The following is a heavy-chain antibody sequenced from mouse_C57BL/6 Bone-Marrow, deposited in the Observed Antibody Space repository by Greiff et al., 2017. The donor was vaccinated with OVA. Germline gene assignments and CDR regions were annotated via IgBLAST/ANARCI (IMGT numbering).Heavy chain of an antibody. D-gene: IGHD1-1*01. CDR2: INPNNGGT. CDR1: GYTFTDYN. V-gene: IGHV1-18*01. Sequence: EVQLQQSGPELVKPGASVKIPCKASGYTFTDYNMDWVKQSHGKSLEWIGDINPNNGGTIYNQKFKGKATLTVDKSSSTAYMELRSLTSEDTAVYYCARKLDYYGSILFAMDYWGQGTSVTVSS. J-gene: IGHJ4*01. CDR3: ARKLDYYGSILFAMDY.